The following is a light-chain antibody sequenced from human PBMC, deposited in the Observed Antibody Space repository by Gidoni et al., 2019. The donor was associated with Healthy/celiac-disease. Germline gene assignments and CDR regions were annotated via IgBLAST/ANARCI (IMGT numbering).Light chain of an antibody. Sequence: SASVGDRVTITCRASQSISSWLAWYQQKPGKAPKLLIYKASSLESGVPSRFSGSGSGTEFTLTISSLQPDDFATYYCQQYNSYSTWTFGQGTKVKIK. V-gene: IGKV1-5*03. CDR1: QSISSW. CDR3: QQYNSYSTWT. J-gene: IGKJ1*01. CDR2: KAS.